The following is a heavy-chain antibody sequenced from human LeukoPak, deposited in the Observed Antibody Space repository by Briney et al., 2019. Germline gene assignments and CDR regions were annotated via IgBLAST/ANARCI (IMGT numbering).Heavy chain of an antibody. D-gene: IGHD6-6*01. CDR3: AKSLISYSSSPYDAFDI. J-gene: IGHJ3*02. CDR1: GFTFSSYS. CDR2: ISSSSSTI. Sequence: GGSLRLSCAASGFTFSSYSMNWVRQAPGKGLEWVSYISSSSSTIYYADSVKGRFTISRDNAKNSLYLQMNSLRAEDTAVYYCAKSLISYSSSPYDAFDIWGQGTMVTVSS. V-gene: IGHV3-48*01.